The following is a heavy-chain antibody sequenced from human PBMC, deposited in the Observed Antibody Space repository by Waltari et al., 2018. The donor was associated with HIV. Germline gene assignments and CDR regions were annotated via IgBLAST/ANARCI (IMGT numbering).Heavy chain of an antibody. V-gene: IGHV4-38-2*02. CDR3: ARDWGVTTGPFDF. CDR1: GSSITSGYY. D-gene: IGHD4-4*01. Sequence: QVQLQESGPGLVQTLETLSLTCAVSGSSITSGYYWAWIRQSPGKGLEVVATIHYNGRSDYNPSVGGRVLVSLDPSKNQFSLKMRYVTAADTAIYYCARDWGVTTGPFDFWGQGTQVTVSS. J-gene: IGHJ4*02. CDR2: IHYNGRS.